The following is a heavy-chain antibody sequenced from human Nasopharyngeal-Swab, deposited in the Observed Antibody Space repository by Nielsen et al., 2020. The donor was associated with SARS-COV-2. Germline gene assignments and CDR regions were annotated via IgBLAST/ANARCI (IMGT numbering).Heavy chain of an antibody. CDR2: IYYSGNT. D-gene: IGHD3-3*01. Sequence: SETLSLTCTVSGGSISSSSYYWGWIRQPPGKGLEGIGSIYYSGNTYYNPSLKSRVPISVDTSQNQFSLKLSSVTAADTAVYYCASSPFRITIFGVVIGNWFDPWGQGTLVTVSS. CDR3: ASSPFRITIFGVVIGNWFDP. J-gene: IGHJ5*02. CDR1: GGSISSSSYY. V-gene: IGHV4-39*01.